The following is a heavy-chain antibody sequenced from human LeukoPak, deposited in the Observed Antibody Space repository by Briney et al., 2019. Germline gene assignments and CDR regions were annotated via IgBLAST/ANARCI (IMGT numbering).Heavy chain of an antibody. Sequence: AGSLRLSCAASGFTFSSYAMSWVRQAPGKGLEWVSAISGSGGSTYYADSVKGRFTISRDNSKNTLYLQMNSLRAEDTAVYYCAKAGYCSSTSCYYYYYGMDVWGQGTTVTVSS. CDR2: ISGSGGST. V-gene: IGHV3-23*01. CDR3: AKAGYCSSTSCYYYYYGMDV. D-gene: IGHD2-2*01. J-gene: IGHJ6*02. CDR1: GFTFSSYA.